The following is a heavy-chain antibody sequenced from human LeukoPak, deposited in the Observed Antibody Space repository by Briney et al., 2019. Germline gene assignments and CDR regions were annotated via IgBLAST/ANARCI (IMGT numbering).Heavy chain of an antibody. D-gene: IGHD1-14*01. J-gene: IGHJ6*02. CDR2: IKQDGSEK. Sequence: PGGSLRLSCAASGFTFSSYWMSWVRQAPGKGLEWVANIKQDGSEKYYVDSVKGRFTISRDNAKNSLYLQMNSLRAEDTAVYYCAGGRNYYYYGMDVWGQGTTVTASS. V-gene: IGHV3-7*01. CDR3: AGGRNYYYYGMDV. CDR1: GFTFSSYW.